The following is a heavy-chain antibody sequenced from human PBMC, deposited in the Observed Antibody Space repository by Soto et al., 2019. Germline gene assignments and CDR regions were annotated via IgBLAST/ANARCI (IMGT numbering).Heavy chain of an antibody. J-gene: IGHJ4*02. V-gene: IGHV4-31*03. Sequence: SETLSLTCSVSGGSISSGGYYWSWIRQHPGKGLEWIGYIYYSGSTYYTPSLKSRVTISVDTSKNQFSLKLSSVTAADTAVYYCATQSRVYDSSGYIDYWGQGTLVTVSS. CDR2: IYYSGST. D-gene: IGHD3-22*01. CDR3: ATQSRVYDSSGYIDY. CDR1: GGSISSGGYY.